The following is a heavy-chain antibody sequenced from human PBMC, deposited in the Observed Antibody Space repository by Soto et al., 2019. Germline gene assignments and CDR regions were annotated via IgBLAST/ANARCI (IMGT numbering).Heavy chain of an antibody. V-gene: IGHV4-31*03. CDR3: AREGHSSWEWLAP. D-gene: IGHD1-26*01. Sequence: QVQLQESGPGLVEPSQTLSLVCSVSGDPLSYGGYYWSWGRQSPGKALEWIGFVYHTGATYYHPSLESRVTMAVDMSKNEFSLKLTSVTAADTATYYCAREGHSSWEWLAPWGKGILVTVSS. J-gene: IGHJ5*02. CDR2: VYHTGAT. CDR1: GDPLSYGGYY.